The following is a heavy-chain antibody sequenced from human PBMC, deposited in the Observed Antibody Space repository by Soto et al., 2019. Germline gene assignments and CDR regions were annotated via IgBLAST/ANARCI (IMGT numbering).Heavy chain of an antibody. D-gene: IGHD3-22*01. CDR3: ARGYYYDSRGYYLDLEGDAFDI. J-gene: IGHJ3*02. CDR1: GGSISSGGYY. CDR2: IYYSGST. V-gene: IGHV4-31*03. Sequence: PSETLSLTCTVSGGSISSGGYYWSWIRQHPGKGLEWIGYIYYSGSTYYNPSLKSRVTISVDTSKNQFSLKLSSVTAADTAVYYCARGYYYDSRGYYLDLEGDAFDIWGQGTMVTVSS.